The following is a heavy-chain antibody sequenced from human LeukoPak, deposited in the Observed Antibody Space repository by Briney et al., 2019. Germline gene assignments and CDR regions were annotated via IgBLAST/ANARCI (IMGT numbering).Heavy chain of an antibody. V-gene: IGHV1-46*01. CDR2: LNPSGGST. CDR3: AREGVSSSWYRWFDP. D-gene: IGHD6-13*01. CDR1: GYTFTTYF. J-gene: IGHJ5*02. Sequence: ASVKVSCKASGYTFTTYFMHWVRQAPGQGLEWMGLLNPSGGSTSYAQKFQGRVTMTRDTSTSTVYMELSSLRSEDTAVYYCAREGVSSSWYRWFDPWGQGTLVTVSS.